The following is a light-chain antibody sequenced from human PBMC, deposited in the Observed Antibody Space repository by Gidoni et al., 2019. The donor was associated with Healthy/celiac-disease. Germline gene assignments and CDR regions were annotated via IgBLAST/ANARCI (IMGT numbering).Light chain of an antibody. Sequence: EIVLTQPPGTLSLSPGERATLSCRASKSVSSSYLAWYQQKPGQAPRLLIYGASSRATGIPDRFSGSGSGTDFSLTISRLDPEDFAVYYCQQYGSSPPETFGQGTKVEIK. CDR3: QQYGSSPPET. V-gene: IGKV3-20*01. CDR2: GAS. CDR1: KSVSSSY. J-gene: IGKJ1*01.